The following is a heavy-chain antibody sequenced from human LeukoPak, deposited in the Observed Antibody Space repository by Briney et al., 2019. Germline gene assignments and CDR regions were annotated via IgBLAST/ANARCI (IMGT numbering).Heavy chain of an antibody. CDR3: ANHFACGATTCLSFDH. Sequence: PGGSLRLSCAASGFTFSRYSMNWVRQAPGKGLEWVSSISDTGYYIYYADSVKGRFTISRDNAKNSLSLQMNNLRADDTGIYYCANHFACGATTCLSFDHWGQGTLVTVSS. D-gene: IGHD2-21*01. CDR1: GFTFSRYS. CDR2: ISDTGYYI. J-gene: IGHJ4*02. V-gene: IGHV3-21*01.